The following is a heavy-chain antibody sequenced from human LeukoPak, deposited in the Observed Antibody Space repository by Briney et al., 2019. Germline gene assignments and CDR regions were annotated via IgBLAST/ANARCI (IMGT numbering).Heavy chain of an antibody. CDR1: GFTFSIYR. D-gene: IGHD5-24*01. J-gene: IGHJ4*02. V-gene: IGHV3-21*01. CDR3: ASDPDGSEVSFDY. CDR2: ISSGSSHI. Sequence: GGSLRLSCAASGFTFSIYRMNWVRQAPGKGLEWVSPISSGSSHIYYADSVKGRFTISRDNAKNSLYLQMNSLRAEDTAVYYCASDPDGSEVSFDYWGQGTLVTVSS.